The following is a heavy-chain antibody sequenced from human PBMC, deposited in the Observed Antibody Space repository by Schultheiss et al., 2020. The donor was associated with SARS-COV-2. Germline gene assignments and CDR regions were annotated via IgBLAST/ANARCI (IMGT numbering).Heavy chain of an antibody. CDR1: GGSVSSGSYY. CDR3: ARGFQH. V-gene: IGHV4-61*01. Sequence: SETLSLTCAVSGGSVSSGSYYWSWIRQPPGKGLEWIGYIYYSGSTNYNPSLKSRVTISVDTSKNQFSLKLRSVTAADTAVYYCARGFQHWGQGTLVTVPS. CDR2: IYYSGST. J-gene: IGHJ1*01.